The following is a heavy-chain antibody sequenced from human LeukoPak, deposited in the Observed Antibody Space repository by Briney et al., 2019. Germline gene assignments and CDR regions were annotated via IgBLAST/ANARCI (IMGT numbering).Heavy chain of an antibody. CDR3: ARRRGDGYNSPFDY. Sequence: GESLKISCKGSGYSFPDYWIDWVRQMPGQGLEWMGIIYPADSDTRYSPSFQGQVTISADKSINTAYLQWSTLKASDTATYYCARRRGDGYNSPFDYWGRGTLVTVPS. D-gene: IGHD5-24*01. V-gene: IGHV5-51*01. J-gene: IGHJ4*02. CDR1: GYSFPDYW. CDR2: IYPADSDT.